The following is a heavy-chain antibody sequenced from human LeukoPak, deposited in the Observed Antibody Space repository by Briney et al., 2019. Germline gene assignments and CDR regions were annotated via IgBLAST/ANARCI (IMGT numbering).Heavy chain of an antibody. V-gene: IGHV3-7*01. J-gene: IGHJ4*02. CDR3: ARVRRPVRGDLLDY. Sequence: GGSLRLSCAASGFTFSDYWMSWVRQAPGKGLEWVANIRRDGREQKYVNSVKGRFTISRDNAKNSLYLQMNTLRVDDTAVYYCARVRRPVRGDLLDYWGQGTLVTVSS. CDR2: IRRDGREQ. D-gene: IGHD2-21*01. CDR1: GFTFSDYW.